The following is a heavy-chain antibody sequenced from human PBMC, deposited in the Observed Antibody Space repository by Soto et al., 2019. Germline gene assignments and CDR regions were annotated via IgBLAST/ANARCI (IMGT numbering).Heavy chain of an antibody. CDR2: IYSGGST. CDR1: GFTVSSNY. J-gene: IGHJ6*03. D-gene: IGHD2-15*01. V-gene: IGHV3-53*04. CDR3: ARGRGYCSGGSCYASWDYYYYMDV. Sequence: EVQLVESGGGLVQPGGSLRLSCAASGFTVSSNYMSWVRQAPGKGLEWVSVIYSGGSTYYADSVKGRFTISRHNSKNTLYLQMNSLRAEDTVVYYCARGRGYCSGGSCYASWDYYYYMDVWGKGTTVTVSS.